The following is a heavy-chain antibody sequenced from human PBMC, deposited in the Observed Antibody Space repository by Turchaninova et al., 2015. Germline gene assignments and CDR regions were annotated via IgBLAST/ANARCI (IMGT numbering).Heavy chain of an antibody. Sequence: GESGGDLVQPGRSLRLSCAASEFTFDDFAIHWVRQAPGKGLEWVSGISWNSNNIVYADSVRGRFTISRDNAKNSLYLQMRSLRTEDTALYYCARKSIPRGSGTSIYWNFDLWGRGTLVTVSS. CDR2: ISWNSNNI. V-gene: IGHV3-9*01. CDR3: ARKSIPRGSGTSIYWNFDL. J-gene: IGHJ2*01. CDR1: EFTFDDFA. D-gene: IGHD3-10*01.